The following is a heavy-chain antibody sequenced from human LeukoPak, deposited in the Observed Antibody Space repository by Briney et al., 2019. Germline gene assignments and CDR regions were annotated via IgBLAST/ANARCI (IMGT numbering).Heavy chain of an antibody. D-gene: IGHD3-10*01. CDR3: ARILQTRGVYIDY. Sequence: SGPTLVNPTQTLTLTCTFSGFPLSTSGMGVSWIRQPPGKALEWLERIDWDEDKYYSTSLKTRLTISKDTSKNQVVLTMTNMDPVNTATYSCARILQTRGVYIDYWGQGTLVTVSS. V-gene: IGHV2-70*11. J-gene: IGHJ4*02. CDR1: GFPLSTSGMG. CDR2: IDWDEDK.